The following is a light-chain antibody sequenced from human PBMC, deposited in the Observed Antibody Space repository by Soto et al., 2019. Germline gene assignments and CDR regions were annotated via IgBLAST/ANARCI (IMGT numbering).Light chain of an antibody. V-gene: IGLV2-14*03. Sequence: QSVLTQPTSVSGSPGQSITISCTGNHNDIGTYDYVSWYQQHPGRAPRLLIHGVTTRPSGISGRFSASKSGLTASLTISGLQHEDEADYYGSSFTSNPLHVFGPRTKVTVL. CDR1: HNDIGTYDY. CDR2: GVT. CDR3: SSFTSNPLHV. J-gene: IGLJ1*01.